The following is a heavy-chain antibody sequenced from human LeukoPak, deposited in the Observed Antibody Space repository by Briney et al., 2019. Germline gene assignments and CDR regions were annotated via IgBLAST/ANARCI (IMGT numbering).Heavy chain of an antibody. CDR1: GGSISSSSYY. CDR2: IYYSGST. J-gene: IGHJ3*02. V-gene: IGHV4-39*02. D-gene: IGHD6-6*01. CDR3: ARELGIAARLVGYAFDI. Sequence: SETLSLTRTVSGGSISSSSYYWGWIRQPPGKGLEWIGSIYYSGSTYYNPSLKSRVTISVDTSKNQFSLKLSSVTAADTAVYYCARELGIAARLVGYAFDIWGQGTMVTVSS.